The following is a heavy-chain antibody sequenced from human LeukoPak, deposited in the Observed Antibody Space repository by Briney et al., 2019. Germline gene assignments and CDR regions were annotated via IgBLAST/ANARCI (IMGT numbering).Heavy chain of an antibody. CDR2: IYYSGST. CDR1: GGSISSSSYY. CDR3: ARQAMVRGVPPCYMDV. D-gene: IGHD3-10*01. Sequence: PSETLSLTCTVSGGSISSSSYYWGWIRQPPGKGLEWIGSIYYSGSTYYNPSLKSRVTISVDTSKNQFSLKLSSVTAAGTAVYYCARQAMVRGVPPCYMDVWGKGTTVTVSS. J-gene: IGHJ6*03. V-gene: IGHV4-39*01.